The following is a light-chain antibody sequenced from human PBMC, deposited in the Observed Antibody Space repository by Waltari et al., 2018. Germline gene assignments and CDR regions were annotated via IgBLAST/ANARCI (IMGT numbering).Light chain of an antibody. V-gene: IGKV1-27*01. J-gene: IGKJ1*01. Sequence: DIQMTQSPSSLSASVGATITITCRASQGINDYLAWFQQIPGKAPKLLIHGASTLQSGVPTRFSGSGFGTEFNLTISSLQSEDVATYYCQKYNKAPRTFGPGTKVEVK. CDR1: QGINDY. CDR2: GAS. CDR3: QKYNKAPRT.